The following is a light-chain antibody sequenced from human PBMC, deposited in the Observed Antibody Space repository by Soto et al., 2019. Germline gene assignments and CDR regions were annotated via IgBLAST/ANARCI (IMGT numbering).Light chain of an antibody. V-gene: IGLV2-23*01. CDR3: CSYAGRGVV. J-gene: IGLJ2*01. CDR1: SSDVGSYNL. CDR2: EGS. Sequence: QSALTQPASVSGSPGQSITISCTGTSSDVGSYNLVSWYQQHPGKAPKLMIYEGSKRPLGVSNRFSGSKSGNTASLTISGLQAEDEADYYCCSYAGRGVVFGGGTKLTVL.